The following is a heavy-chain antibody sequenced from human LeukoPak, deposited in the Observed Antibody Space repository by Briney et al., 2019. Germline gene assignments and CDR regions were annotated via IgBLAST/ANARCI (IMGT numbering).Heavy chain of an antibody. CDR1: GFTVSSNY. J-gene: IGHJ3*02. CDR3: ARAPPYYDILTGYYKGAFDI. D-gene: IGHD3-9*01. Sequence: LRLSCAASGFTVSSNYMSWIRQHPGKGLEWIGYIYYSGSTYYNPSLKSRVTISVDTSKNQFSLKLSSVTAADTAVYYCARAPPYYDILTGYYKGAFDIWGQGTMVTVSS. V-gene: IGHV4-31*02. CDR2: IYYSGST.